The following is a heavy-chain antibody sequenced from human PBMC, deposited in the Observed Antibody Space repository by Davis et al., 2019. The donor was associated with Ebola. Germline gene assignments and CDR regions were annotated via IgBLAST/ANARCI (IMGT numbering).Heavy chain of an antibody. D-gene: IGHD1-1*01. Sequence: PGGSLRLSCAASGFTFSNYAMHWVRQAPGKGLEWVAVISYDGNNEYYADSVKGRFTISRDNSKNTLYLQMNSLGAEDTAVYYCARGPTVSGTGNSFDIWGPGTGVIISS. V-gene: IGHV3-30-3*01. CDR3: ARGPTVSGTGNSFDI. CDR2: ISYDGNNE. J-gene: IGHJ3*02. CDR1: GFTFSNYA.